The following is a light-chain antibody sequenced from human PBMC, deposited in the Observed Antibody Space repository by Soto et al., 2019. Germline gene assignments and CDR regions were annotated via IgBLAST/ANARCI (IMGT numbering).Light chain of an antibody. CDR1: SSDVGGYNY. CDR2: DVN. CDR3: ASFTRSVTVV. Sequence: QSVLTQPASVSGSPGQSITISCAGTSSDVGGYNYVSWYQQHPGKVPRLIISDVNKRPSGVSDRFSASKSGNTASLTISGLQAEDEADYYCASFTRSVTVVFGGGTQLTVL. V-gene: IGLV2-14*03. J-gene: IGLJ2*01.